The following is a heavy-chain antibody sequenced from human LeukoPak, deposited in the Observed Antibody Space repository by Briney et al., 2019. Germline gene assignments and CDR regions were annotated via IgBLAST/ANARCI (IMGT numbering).Heavy chain of an antibody. Sequence: GGSLRLSCAASGFTFDDYAMHWVRQAPGKGLEWISYISSSSTTIYYADSVKDRFTISRDNAKNSLFLQMNSLRSEDTAVYYCAREPHGNYHTPGDYWGQGTLVTVSS. D-gene: IGHD1-7*01. CDR1: GFTFDDYA. CDR2: ISSSSTTI. CDR3: AREPHGNYHTPGDY. J-gene: IGHJ4*02. V-gene: IGHV3-48*04.